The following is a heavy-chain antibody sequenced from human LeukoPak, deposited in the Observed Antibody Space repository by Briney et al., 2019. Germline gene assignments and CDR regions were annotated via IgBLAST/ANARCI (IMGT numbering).Heavy chain of an antibody. CDR3: ARYGGDSGGFNY. CDR1: DGSITSSSHY. Sequence: PSETLSLTCIVSDGSITSSSHYWGWIRQPPGKGLEWIGSIYYSGSTYYNPSLKSRVTMSVDTSKNQFSLKLSSVTAADSAVYYCARYGGDSGGFNYWGQGTLVTVSS. J-gene: IGHJ4*02. V-gene: IGHV4-39*07. D-gene: IGHD4-23*01. CDR2: IYYSGST.